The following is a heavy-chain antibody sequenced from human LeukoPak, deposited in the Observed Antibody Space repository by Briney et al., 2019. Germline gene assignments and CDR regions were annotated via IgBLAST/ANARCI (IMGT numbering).Heavy chain of an antibody. CDR1: GGSISSSNW. J-gene: IGHJ4*02. D-gene: IGHD3-9*01. Sequence: PSETLSLTCAVSGGSISSSNWWSWVRQPPGKGLEWIGEIYHSGSTNYNPSLKSRVTISVDKSKNQFSLKLGSVTAADTAVYYCAGAYDILTGPFDYWGQGTLVTVSS. CDR3: AGAYDILTGPFDY. V-gene: IGHV4-4*02. CDR2: IYHSGST.